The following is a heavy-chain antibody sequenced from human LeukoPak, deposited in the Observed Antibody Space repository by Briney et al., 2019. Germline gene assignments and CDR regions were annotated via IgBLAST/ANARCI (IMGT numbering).Heavy chain of an antibody. CDR1: GFTFSSYG. CDR2: IRYDGSNK. J-gene: IGHJ4*02. D-gene: IGHD3-9*01. V-gene: IGHV3-30*02. CDR3: ARGRYYDILAGRPLDY. Sequence: GGSLRLSRAASGFTFSSYGMHWVRQAPGKGLEWVAFIRYDGSNKYYADSVKGRFTISRDNSKNTLYLQINSLRTEDTAIYYCARGRYYDILAGRPLDYWGQGTLVTVSS.